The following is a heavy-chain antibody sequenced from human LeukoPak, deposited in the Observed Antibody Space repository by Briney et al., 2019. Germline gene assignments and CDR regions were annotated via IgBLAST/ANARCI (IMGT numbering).Heavy chain of an antibody. J-gene: IGHJ3*02. CDR1: GYTFTNHG. CDR3: ARDQDPGAFDI. Sequence: ASVKVSCKASGYTFTNHGISWVRQAPGQGLEWMGWISTYNGNTNYAQKLQGRVTMTTDTSTSTAYMELRSLRSDDTAVYYCARDQDPGAFDIWGQGTMVTVSS. V-gene: IGHV1-18*01. CDR2: ISTYNGNT.